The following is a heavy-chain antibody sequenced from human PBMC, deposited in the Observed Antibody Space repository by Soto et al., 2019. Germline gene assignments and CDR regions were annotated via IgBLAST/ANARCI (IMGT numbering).Heavy chain of an antibody. CDR1: GGSISSYY. CDR2: IYYSGST. V-gene: IGHV4-59*08. J-gene: IGHJ5*02. CDR3: ATEGGYSGYDYNWFDP. Sequence: SETLSLTCTVSGGSISSYYWSWIRQPPGKGLEWIGYIYYSGSTNYNPSLKSRVTISVDTSKNQFSLKLSSVTAADTAVYYCATEGGYSGYDYNWFDPWGQGTLVTVSS. D-gene: IGHD5-12*01.